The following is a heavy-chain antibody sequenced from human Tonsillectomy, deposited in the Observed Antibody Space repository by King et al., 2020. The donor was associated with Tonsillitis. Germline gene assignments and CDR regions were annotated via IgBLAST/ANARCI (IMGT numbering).Heavy chain of an antibody. Sequence: VQLVESGGGLVQPGGSLRLSCAASGFTFRSYAMSWVRQAPGKGLEWVSVISASGGTTYYADSVKGRFTISRDNSKNTLYLQMNSLKAEDTAVYYCAKDGGSSSRHFDYWGQGTLVTVSS. V-gene: IGHV3-23*04. J-gene: IGHJ4*02. CDR1: GFTFRSYA. CDR2: ISASGGTT. CDR3: AKDGGSSSRHFDY. D-gene: IGHD2-15*01.